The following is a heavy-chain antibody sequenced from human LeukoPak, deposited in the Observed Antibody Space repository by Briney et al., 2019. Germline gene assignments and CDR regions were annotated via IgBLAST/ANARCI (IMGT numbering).Heavy chain of an antibody. CDR1: GFTFSSYS. CDR2: ISSSSSTI. CDR3: ARDTGSSSWYTLPDYYMDV. V-gene: IGHV3-48*04. Sequence: HPGGSLRLSCAASGFTFSSYSMNWVRQAPGKGLEWVSYISSSSSTIYYADSVKGRFTISRDNAKNSLYLQMYSLRAEDTAVYYCARDTGSSSWYTLPDYYMDVWGKGTTVTVSS. J-gene: IGHJ6*03. D-gene: IGHD6-13*01.